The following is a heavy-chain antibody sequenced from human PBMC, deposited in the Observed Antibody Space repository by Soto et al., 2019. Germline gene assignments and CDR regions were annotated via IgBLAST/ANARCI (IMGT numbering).Heavy chain of an antibody. J-gene: IGHJ6*02. CDR3: ASSYDSSGYFRYHYAMHV. Sequence: GESLKISCKGSGYSFTSYWISWVRQMPGKGLEWMGRIDPSDSYTNYSPSFQGHVTISADKSISTAYLQWSSLKASDTAMYYCASSYDSSGYFRYHYAMHVSCPATTGSVS. CDR1: GYSFTSYW. CDR2: IDPSDSYT. V-gene: IGHV5-10-1*01. D-gene: IGHD3-22*01.